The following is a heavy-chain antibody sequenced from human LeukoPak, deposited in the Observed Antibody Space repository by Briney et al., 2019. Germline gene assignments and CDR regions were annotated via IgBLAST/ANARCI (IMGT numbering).Heavy chain of an antibody. J-gene: IGHJ4*02. CDR1: GGSISNSSYY. CDR3: ARVSGYDWESFYDY. Sequence: SETLSLTCTVSGGSISNSSYYWSWIRQPPGKGLEWIGYIYYSGSTNYNPSLKSRVTISVDTSKNQFSLKLSSVTAADTAMYYCARVSGYDWESFYDYWGQGSLVTVSS. V-gene: IGHV4-61*01. CDR2: IYYSGST. D-gene: IGHD5-12*01.